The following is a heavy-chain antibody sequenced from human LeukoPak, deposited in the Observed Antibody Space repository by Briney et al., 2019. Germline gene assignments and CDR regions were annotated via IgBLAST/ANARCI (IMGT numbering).Heavy chain of an antibody. J-gene: IGHJ5*02. V-gene: IGHV3-9*01. CDR2: ISWNSGSI. Sequence: PGRSLRLSCAASGFTFDDYAMHWVRQAPGKGLEWVSGISWNSGSIGYADSVKGRLTISRDNAKNSLYLQMNSLRAEDTALYYCAKGLPYFDLNWFDPWGQGTLVTVSS. D-gene: IGHD3-9*01. CDR3: AKGLPYFDLNWFDP. CDR1: GFTFDDYA.